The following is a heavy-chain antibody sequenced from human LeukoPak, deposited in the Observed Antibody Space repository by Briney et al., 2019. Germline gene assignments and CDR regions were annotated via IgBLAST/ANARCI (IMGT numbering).Heavy chain of an antibody. V-gene: IGHV3-7*01. CDR3: ARYSTVTTRDYNFAMDV. J-gene: IGHJ6*02. CDR2: INQDGSDK. CDR1: GFTFSSHW. Sequence: GGSLRLSCAASGFTFSSHWMSWVRQAPGKGLEWVANINQDGSDKYYVDSVKGRFTISRDNAKNSLYLQMNGLRVEDTAVYFCARYSTVTTRDYNFAMDVWGQGTTVTVSS. D-gene: IGHD4-17*01.